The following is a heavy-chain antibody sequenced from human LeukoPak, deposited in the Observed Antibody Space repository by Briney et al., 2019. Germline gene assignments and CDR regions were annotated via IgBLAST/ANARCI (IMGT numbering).Heavy chain of an antibody. CDR3: AREILYDSTGYYL. J-gene: IGHJ4*02. CDR1: GGSIISYY. D-gene: IGHD3-22*01. Sequence: PSETLSLTCTVSGGSIISYYWGWIRQPPGKGLEWIGSIYYSGSTYYNPSLKSRVTISMDTSKNQFSLRLRSVTAADTAVYYCAREILYDSTGYYLWGQGTVVTVSS. CDR2: IYYSGST. V-gene: IGHV4-39*07.